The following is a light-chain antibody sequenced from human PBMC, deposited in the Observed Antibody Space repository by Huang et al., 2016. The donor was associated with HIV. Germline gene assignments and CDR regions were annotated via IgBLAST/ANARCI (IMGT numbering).Light chain of an antibody. CDR3: MQGTHWLWT. CDR1: QSLVHSDGNTY. Sequence: DVVMTQSPLSLPVTLGQPASISCRSSQSLVHSDGNTYLNWFQQRPGQSPRRLIYKGSNRDSGVPDRCSGSGSGTDFTLKISRVEAEDVGVYYCMQGTHWLWTFGQGTKVEIK. J-gene: IGKJ1*01. V-gene: IGKV2-30*02. CDR2: KGS.